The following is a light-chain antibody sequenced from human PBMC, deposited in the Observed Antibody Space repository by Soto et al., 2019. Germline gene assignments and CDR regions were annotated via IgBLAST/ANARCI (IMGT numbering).Light chain of an antibody. CDR1: SSNIGAGYE. Sequence: QSVLTQPPSVSGAAGQRVTISCTGTSSNIGAGYEVHWYQQLPGSPPKLIIQRSTTRPSGVPDRFSGSGSGTDFTLKISRVEAEDVGVYHCMQALRAPPTFGQGTK. CDR2: RST. V-gene: IGLV1-40*01. CDR3: MQALRAPPT. J-gene: IGLJ3*02.